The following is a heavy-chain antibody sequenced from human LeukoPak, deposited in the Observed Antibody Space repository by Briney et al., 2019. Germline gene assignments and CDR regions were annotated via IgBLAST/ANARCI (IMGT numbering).Heavy chain of an antibody. CDR2: ISGSGGST. J-gene: IGHJ4*02. CDR3: ARGTDDSSGWYWLY. Sequence: GGSLRLFCAASGFTFSSYPMNWVRQAPGKGLEWVSAISGSGGSTYYAGSVKGRFTISRDNSKNTLFLQVNSLRAEDTAVYYCARGTDDSSGWYWLYWGQGTLVTVSS. CDR1: GFTFSSYP. V-gene: IGHV3-23*01. D-gene: IGHD6-19*01.